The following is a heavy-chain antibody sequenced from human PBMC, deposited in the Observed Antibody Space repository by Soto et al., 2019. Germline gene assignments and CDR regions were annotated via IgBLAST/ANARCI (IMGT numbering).Heavy chain of an antibody. J-gene: IGHJ3*02. V-gene: IGHV4-30-4*01. CDR3: ARDRYYESSAPPGRGFDI. CDR2: IYYSGST. Sequence: QVQLQESGPGLVKPTQTLSLTCTVSGGSISSGDYYWRWIRQPPGKGLEWFGYIYYSGSTFCDPSLKSRVTISVDTSKNHFSLKLSSVTAADTAVYYCARDRYYESSAPPGRGFDIWGQGTMVTVSS. D-gene: IGHD3-22*01. CDR1: GGSISSGDYY.